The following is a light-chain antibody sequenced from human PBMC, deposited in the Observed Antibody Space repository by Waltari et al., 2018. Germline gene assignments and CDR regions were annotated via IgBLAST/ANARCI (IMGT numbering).Light chain of an antibody. V-gene: IGKV1-39*01. J-gene: IGKJ4*01. CDR1: QSISSY. Sequence: DIQMTQSPSALSASVGDRVTITCRASQSISSYLNWYQQKPGKAPKLLIYAASTLQSGVPSRFSGSGSGTDLTLSISSLQPEDFATYYCQQSYSTPLTFGGGTNVEIK. CDR3: QQSYSTPLT. CDR2: AAS.